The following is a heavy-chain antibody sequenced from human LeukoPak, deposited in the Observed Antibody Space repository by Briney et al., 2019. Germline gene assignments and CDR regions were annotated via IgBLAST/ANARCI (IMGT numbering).Heavy chain of an antibody. CDR3: ARRSGIAVAGAFDY. J-gene: IGHJ4*02. V-gene: IGHV3-23*01. D-gene: IGHD6-19*01. CDR1: GFTFSSYG. CDR2: ISGNGGST. Sequence: PGGTLRLSCAASGFTFSSYGINWVRQAPGKGLEWVSGISGNGGSTYYADSAKGRFTISRDNSKNTLYLQMNSLRAEDTAVYYCARRSGIAVAGAFDYWGQGTLVTVSS.